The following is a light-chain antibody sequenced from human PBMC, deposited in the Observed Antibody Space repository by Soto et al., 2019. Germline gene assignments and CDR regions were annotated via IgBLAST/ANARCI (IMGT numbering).Light chain of an antibody. CDR1: SSDVGGYNY. J-gene: IGLJ2*01. CDR3: SSYTSSSTPVV. CDR2: EVS. Sequence: QPVLTQPASVSGSPGQSITISCTGTSSDVGGYNYVSWYQQHPGKAPKLMIYEVSNRPSGVSNRFSGSKSGNTASLTISGLQAEDEADYYCSSYTSSSTPVVLGGGTKLTVL. V-gene: IGLV2-14*01.